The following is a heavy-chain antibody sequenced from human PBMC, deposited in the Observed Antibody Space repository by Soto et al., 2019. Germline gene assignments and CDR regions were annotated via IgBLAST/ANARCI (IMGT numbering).Heavy chain of an antibody. V-gene: IGHV3-23*01. CDR1: GFTFSSYA. Sequence: GSLRLSCAASGFTFSSYAMSWVRQAPGKGLEWVSAISGSGGSTYYADSVKGRFTISRDNSKNTLYLQMNSLRAEDTAVYYCANMAVAGNYYYGMDVWGQGTTVTVSS. J-gene: IGHJ6*02. D-gene: IGHD6-19*01. CDR3: ANMAVAGNYYYGMDV. CDR2: ISGSGGST.